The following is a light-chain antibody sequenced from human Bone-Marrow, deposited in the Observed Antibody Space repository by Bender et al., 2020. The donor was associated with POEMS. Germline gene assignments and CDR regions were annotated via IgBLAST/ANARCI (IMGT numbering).Light chain of an antibody. J-gene: IGLJ2*01. CDR3: VAWDDTLNGWV. V-gene: IGLV1-51*02. Sequence: QSVLTQPPSVSAAPGQKVTVSCSGSSSNIGSNYVSWYQHVPGTAPKLLIYENDRRPSGIPDRFSGSKSGTSATLAITGLQTGDEADYYCVAWDDTLNGWVFGGGTKLTVL. CDR1: SSNIGSNY. CDR2: END.